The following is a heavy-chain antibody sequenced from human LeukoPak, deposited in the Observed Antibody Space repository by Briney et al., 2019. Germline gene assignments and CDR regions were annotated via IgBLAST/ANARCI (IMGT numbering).Heavy chain of an antibody. CDR2: IYSGGST. CDR1: GFTVSSNY. V-gene: IGHV3-66*01. Sequence: GGSLRLSCAASGFTVSSNYMSWVRQAPGRGLEWVSVIYSGGSTYYADSVKGRFTISRDNAKNTVFLQMSSLRAEDTALYYCARKSASGNYPLDYWGQGTLVTVSS. CDR3: ARKSASGNYPLDY. J-gene: IGHJ4*02. D-gene: IGHD3-10*01.